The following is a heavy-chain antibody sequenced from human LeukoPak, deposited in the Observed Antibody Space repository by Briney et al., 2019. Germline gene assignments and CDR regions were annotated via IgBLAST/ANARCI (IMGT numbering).Heavy chain of an antibody. J-gene: IGHJ4*02. CDR3: ARAATGWYSPIDY. D-gene: IGHD6-19*01. CDR1: GFTVSSNY. V-gene: IGHV3-53*01. Sequence: GGSLRLSCAASGFTVSSNYMSWVRQAPGKGLEWVSVIYSGGSTYYADSVKGRFTISRDNSKNSLYLQMNSLRAEDTAVYYCARAATGWYSPIDYWGQGTLVTVSS. CDR2: IYSGGST.